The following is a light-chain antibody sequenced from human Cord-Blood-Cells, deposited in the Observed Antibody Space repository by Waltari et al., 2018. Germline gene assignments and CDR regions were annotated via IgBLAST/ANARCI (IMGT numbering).Light chain of an antibody. Sequence: EIVLTQSPGTLSLSPGERATLSCRGSQSVSSSYLAWYQQNPGQAPRLLIYGASSRATGIPDRFSGSGSGTDFNLTISRLEPEDCAVYYCQQYGSSPATFGQGTKVEIK. V-gene: IGKV3-20*01. CDR2: GAS. J-gene: IGKJ1*01. CDR1: QSVSSSY. CDR3: QQYGSSPAT.